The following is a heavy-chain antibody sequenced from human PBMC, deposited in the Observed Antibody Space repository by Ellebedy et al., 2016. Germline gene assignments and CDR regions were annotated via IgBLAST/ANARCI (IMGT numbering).Heavy chain of an antibody. V-gene: IGHV4-4*07. CDR3: ARGKNGYNWD. J-gene: IGHJ4*02. Sequence: GSLRLSXTVSGGSINSYYWSWIRQPAGKGLEWIGRIYTSESTNYNPSLKGRVTMSVDTSKNQFSLKLTSVTAADTAIYYCARGKNGYNWDWGQGTLVTVSS. CDR2: IYTSEST. D-gene: IGHD5-24*01. CDR1: GGSINSYY.